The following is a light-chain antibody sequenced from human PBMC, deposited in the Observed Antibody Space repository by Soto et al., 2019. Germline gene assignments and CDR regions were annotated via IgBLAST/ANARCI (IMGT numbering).Light chain of an antibody. CDR2: GAS. CDR1: QSFSNTY. CDR3: HQYGSSGVT. J-gene: IGKJ3*01. V-gene: IGKV3-20*01. Sequence: EIVLTQSTGTLSLSPRERATLSCRASQSFSNTYLASYQHKPGQAPRRLIYGASSRATGIPDRISGSGSGTDFSLNISRLEPKDFTVYYCHQYGSSGVTVGPWTKVDIK.